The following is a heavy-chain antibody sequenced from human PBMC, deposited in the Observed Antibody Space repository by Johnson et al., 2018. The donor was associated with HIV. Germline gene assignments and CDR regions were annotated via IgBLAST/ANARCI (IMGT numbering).Heavy chain of an antibody. CDR1: GFTFSSYG. CDR2: IWYDGTNR. V-gene: IGHV3-33*06. CDR3: AKDLYSSIWTNDAFDI. Sequence: VQVVESGGGVVQPGRSLRLSCAASGFTFSSYGMHWVRQAPGKGLEWVAVIWYDGTNRYYGDSVKGRFTISRDNSKNTVYLQMNGLRAEDTAVYHCAKDLYSSIWTNDAFDIWGQGTMVTVSS. D-gene: IGHD3-3*02. J-gene: IGHJ3*02.